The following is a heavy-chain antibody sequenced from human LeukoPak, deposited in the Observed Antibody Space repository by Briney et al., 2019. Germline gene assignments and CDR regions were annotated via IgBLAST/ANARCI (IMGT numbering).Heavy chain of an antibody. CDR2: IYYSGST. CDR3: ARVGAPDY. V-gene: IGHV4-39*07. Sequence: SETPSLTCTVSGGSISSSSYYWGWIRQPPGKGLEWIGSIYYSGSTYYNPSLKSRVTISVDTSKNQFSLKLSSVTAADTAVYYCARVGAPDYWGQGTLVTVSS. J-gene: IGHJ4*02. CDR1: GGSISSSSYY. D-gene: IGHD1-26*01.